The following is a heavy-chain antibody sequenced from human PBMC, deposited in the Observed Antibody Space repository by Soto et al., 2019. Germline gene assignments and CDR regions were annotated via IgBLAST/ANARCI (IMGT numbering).Heavy chain of an antibody. CDR3: ARCMGYDGSGYAFFDS. J-gene: IGHJ4*02. Sequence: EVQLVESGGGLGKPGGSLRLSCAASGFTFSGHTINWVRQAPGKGLEWVSSVSSSSSHIYYADSVKGRFTVSRDNAEKSLYLQMTSLRAEDTAIYYCARCMGYDGSGYAFFDSWGQGTLVTVSS. D-gene: IGHD3-10*01. V-gene: IGHV3-21*01. CDR1: GFTFSGHT. CDR2: VSSSSSHI.